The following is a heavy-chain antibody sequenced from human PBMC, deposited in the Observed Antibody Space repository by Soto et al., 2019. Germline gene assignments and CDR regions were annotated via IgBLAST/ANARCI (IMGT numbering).Heavy chain of an antibody. CDR2: IYYSGST. J-gene: IGHJ6*03. V-gene: IGHV4-39*01. CDR1: GGSISSSSYY. D-gene: IGHD1-1*01. CDR3: ASLQPYYYYYMDV. Sequence: SETLSLTCTVSGGSISSSSYYWGWIRQPPGKGLEWIGSIYYSGSTYYNPSLKSRVTISVDTSKNQFSLKLSSVTAADTAVYYCASLQPYYYYYMDVWGKGTTVTVSS.